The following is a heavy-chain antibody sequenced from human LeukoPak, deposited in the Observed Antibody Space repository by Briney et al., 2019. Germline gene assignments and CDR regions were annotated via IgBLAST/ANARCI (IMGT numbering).Heavy chain of an antibody. D-gene: IGHD6-13*01. J-gene: IGHJ4*02. CDR1: GYSFTSYW. Sequence: GESLKISCKGSGYSFTSYWIAWVRQMPGKGLEWMGAIYPGDSDTRYSPSFQGQVTISADKSISTAYLQWSSLKASDTAMYYCARGMFSSSWYQTPIYWGQGTLVTVSS. CDR3: ARGMFSSSWYQTPIY. CDR2: IYPGDSDT. V-gene: IGHV5-51*01.